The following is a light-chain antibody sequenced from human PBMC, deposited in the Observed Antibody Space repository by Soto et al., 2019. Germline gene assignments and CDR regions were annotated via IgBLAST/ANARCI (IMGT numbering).Light chain of an antibody. CDR2: GAS. Sequence: EIVLTQSPGTLSLSPGERATLSCRASQSVSSSYFAWYQHKPGQPPRLLIYGASLRATGIPDRFSGSGSGTDFTLNISTVEPEDSAVYYCQRYGRSPTWTFGQGTKVDIK. CDR1: QSVSSSY. V-gene: IGKV3-20*01. CDR3: QRYGRSPTWT. J-gene: IGKJ1*01.